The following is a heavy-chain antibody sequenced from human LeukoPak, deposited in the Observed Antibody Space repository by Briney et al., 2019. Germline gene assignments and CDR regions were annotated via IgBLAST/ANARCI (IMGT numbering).Heavy chain of an antibody. D-gene: IGHD6-19*01. CDR2: INSDGSST. V-gene: IGHV3-74*01. Sequence: GGSLRLSCAASGFTFSSYWMHWVRQAPGKGLVWVSRINSDGSSTSYADSVKGRFTISRDNSKNTLYLQMNSLRAEDTAVYYCARDRVEQWLQSHNNWFDPWGQGTLVTVSS. J-gene: IGHJ5*02. CDR1: GFTFSSYW. CDR3: ARDRVEQWLQSHNNWFDP.